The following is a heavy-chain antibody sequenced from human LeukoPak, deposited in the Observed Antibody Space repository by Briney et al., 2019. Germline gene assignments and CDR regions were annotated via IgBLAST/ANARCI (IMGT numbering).Heavy chain of an antibody. CDR3: AKDAGFDY. V-gene: IGHV3-30*18. J-gene: IGHJ4*02. Sequence: GGSLRLSCAASGFTFSSYGMHWVRQAPGKGPEWVALMSYDGTKKYYEESVKGRFTISRDTSKKTLYLQMNSLRAEDSAVYYCAKDAGFDYWGQGTLVTVSS. CDR2: MSYDGTKK. CDR1: GFTFSSYG.